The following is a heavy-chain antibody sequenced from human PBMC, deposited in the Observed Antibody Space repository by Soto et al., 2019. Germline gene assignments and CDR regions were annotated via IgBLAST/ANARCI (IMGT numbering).Heavy chain of an antibody. J-gene: IGHJ6*03. CDR3: ARFGAGAMVRGVIDKNYYYYYMDV. V-gene: IGHV1-18*01. CDR1: GYTFTSYG. Sequence: KWAKASGKVSCKASGYTFTSYGISWVRQAPGQGLEWMGWISAYNGNTNYAQKLQGRVNMTTDTSTSTAYMELRGLRSDDTAVYYCARFGAGAMVRGVIDKNYYYYYMDVWGKGTTVT. CDR2: ISAYNGNT. D-gene: IGHD3-10*01.